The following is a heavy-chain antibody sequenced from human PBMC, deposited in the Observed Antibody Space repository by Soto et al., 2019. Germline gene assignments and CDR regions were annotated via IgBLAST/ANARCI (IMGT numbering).Heavy chain of an antibody. V-gene: IGHV1-8*01. CDR2: MNPNNGNT. CDR1: GYTFTSYD. D-gene: IGHD6-19*01. CDR3: ATSGSGWYLF. J-gene: IGHJ4*02. Sequence: QVQLVQSGAEVKKPGASVKVSCKVSGYTFTSYDINWVRQATGQGLEWMGWMNPNNGNTGFAQKFQGRITMTRNTSISTAYIEQSSLRSEDTVVYYCATSGSGWYLFWGQGTLVTVSS.